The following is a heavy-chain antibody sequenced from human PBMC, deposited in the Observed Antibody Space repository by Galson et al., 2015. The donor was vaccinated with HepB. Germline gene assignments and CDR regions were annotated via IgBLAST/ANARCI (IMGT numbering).Heavy chain of an antibody. V-gene: IGHV3-30*04. CDR1: GFTFSSYA. CDR2: ISYDGSHK. Sequence: SLRLSCAASGFTFSSYAMHWVRQAPGKGLEWVAVISYDGSHKYYADSVKGRFTISRDNSKNTLYLQMNSLRAEDTAVFYCARDQRRNYYDRSGYYGDYWGQGTLVTVSS. J-gene: IGHJ4*02. D-gene: IGHD3-22*01. CDR3: ARDQRRNYYDRSGYYGDY.